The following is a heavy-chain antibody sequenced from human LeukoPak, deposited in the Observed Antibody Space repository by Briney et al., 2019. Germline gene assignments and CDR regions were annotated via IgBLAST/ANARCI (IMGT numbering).Heavy chain of an antibody. CDR3: ARERTPGYYYGMDV. V-gene: IGHV4-59*01. Sequence: SETLSLTCTVSGVSISSYYWSWIRQPPGKGLEWIGYIYYSGSTNYNPSLKSRVTISVDTSKNQFSLKLSSVTAADTAVYYCARERTPGYYYGMDVWGQGTTVTVSS. D-gene: IGHD1-14*01. J-gene: IGHJ6*02. CDR2: IYYSGST. CDR1: GVSISSYY.